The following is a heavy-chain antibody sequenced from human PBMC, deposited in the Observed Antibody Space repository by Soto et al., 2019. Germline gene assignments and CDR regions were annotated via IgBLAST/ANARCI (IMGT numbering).Heavy chain of an antibody. Sequence: QVQLQQWGAGLLKPAETLSLTCAVYGGSFSGYYXXXIRQPPGKGLEWIGEINHGGITNYNSSLKSRVTISVDTSKTHFSLNLTSVTAADTAVYYCATGYYDNRLHYWGQGTLVTVSP. CDR1: GGSFSGYY. V-gene: IGHV4-34*01. D-gene: IGHD3-22*01. CDR2: INHGGIT. J-gene: IGHJ4*02. CDR3: ATGYYDNRLHY.